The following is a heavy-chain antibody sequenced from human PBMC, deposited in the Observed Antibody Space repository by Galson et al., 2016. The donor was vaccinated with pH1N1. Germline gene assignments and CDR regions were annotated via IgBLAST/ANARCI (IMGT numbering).Heavy chain of an antibody. D-gene: IGHD2-15*01. J-gene: IGHJ6*02. CDR3: AREDGECEVLRGGASGMDV. CDR2: IYYSGTT. CDR1: GDSISSGGYY. V-gene: IGHV4-31*03. Sequence: TLSLTCTVSGDSISSGGYYWSWIRQHPGKGLEWIGYIYYSGTTYYNPSFRSRVTISVDTSKNQFFLKLSSVTAADTAVYYCAREDGECEVLRGGASGMDVWGQGTTVTVSS.